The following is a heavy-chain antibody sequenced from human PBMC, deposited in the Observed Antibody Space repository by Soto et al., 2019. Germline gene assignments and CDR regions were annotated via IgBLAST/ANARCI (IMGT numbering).Heavy chain of an antibody. CDR3: ARSIVVILKSAFDI. Sequence: QVQLVESGGGGVQPGRSLRLSCAASGFTFSSYAMNWVRQAPGKGLEWVAVISYDGSSKYFADSVKGRFTISRDNSKNTVYLPMNSLRAEDTVVYYCARSIVVILKSAFDIWGQGTMVTVSS. J-gene: IGHJ3*02. D-gene: IGHD1-26*01. CDR1: GFTFSSYA. V-gene: IGHV3-30-3*01. CDR2: ISYDGSSK.